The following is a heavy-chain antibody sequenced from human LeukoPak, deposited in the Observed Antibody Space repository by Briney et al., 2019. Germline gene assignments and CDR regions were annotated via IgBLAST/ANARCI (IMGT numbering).Heavy chain of an antibody. CDR3: AKVDITFGRVIVPEDAFDI. CDR1: GFTFRIYS. J-gene: IGHJ3*02. V-gene: IGHV3-21*04. Sequence: GGSLRLSCAASGFTFRIYSMNWVRQAPGKGPEWVSSISGTDESIYYADSVKGRFTISRDNAENSLYLQMNSLRAEDTALYYCAKVDITFGRVIVPEDAFDIWGQGTMVTVSS. D-gene: IGHD3-16*02. CDR2: ISGTDESI.